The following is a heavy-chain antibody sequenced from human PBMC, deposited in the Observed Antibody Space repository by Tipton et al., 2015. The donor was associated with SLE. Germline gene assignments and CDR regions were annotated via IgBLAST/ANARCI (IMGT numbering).Heavy chain of an antibody. D-gene: IGHD2-15*01. Sequence: TLSLTCTVSGGSISSGDYYWSWIRQPPGKGLEWIGEINHSGSTNYNPSLKSRVTISVDTSKNQFSLKLSSVTAADTAVYYCARLDIVVVVAANAYYHGMDVWGQGTTVTVSS. CDR2: INHSGST. CDR3: ARLDIVVVVAANAYYHGMDV. J-gene: IGHJ6*02. V-gene: IGHV4-61*08. CDR1: GGSISSGDYY.